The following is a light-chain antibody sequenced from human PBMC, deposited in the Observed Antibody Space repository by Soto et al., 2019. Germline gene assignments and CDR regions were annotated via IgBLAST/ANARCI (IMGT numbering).Light chain of an antibody. CDR1: SGSVSILSY. CDR2: STN. J-gene: IGLJ3*02. V-gene: IGLV8-61*01. CDR3: ALYLGSCNMV. Sequence: QTVVTQEPSFSVSPGGTVTLTCGLTSGSVSILSYPSWYQQTPGQAPRTLIYSTNTRSSGVPDRFSGSILGTKAALTIAGSQAEDDSHYYCALYLGSCNMVFVCGTKLTVL.